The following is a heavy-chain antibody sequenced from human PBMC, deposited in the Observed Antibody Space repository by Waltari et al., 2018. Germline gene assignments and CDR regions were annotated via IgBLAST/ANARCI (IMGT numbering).Heavy chain of an antibody. CDR1: GGSISSSSYY. Sequence: QLQLQESGPGLVKPSETLSLTCTVSGGSISSSSYYWGWIRQPPGQGLEWIGSIYYSGSTYYNPSLKSRVTISVDTSKNQFSLKLSSVTAADTAVYYCARRGFYCSGGSCYSSFDYWGQGTLVTVSS. V-gene: IGHV4-39*07. J-gene: IGHJ4*02. D-gene: IGHD2-15*01. CDR3: ARRGFYCSGGSCYSSFDY. CDR2: IYYSGST.